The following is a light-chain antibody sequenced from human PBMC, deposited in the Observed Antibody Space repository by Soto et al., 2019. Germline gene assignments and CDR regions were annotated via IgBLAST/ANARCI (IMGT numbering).Light chain of an antibody. Sequence: QSVLTQPASVYGSPGQSITIACTGTSSDVGGYNYVSWYQQHPGKAPKLMIYDVSNRPSGVSNRFSGSKSGNTASLTISGLQAEDEADYYCSSYTSSSTLVVFCGGTKLTVL. J-gene: IGLJ2*01. V-gene: IGLV2-14*01. CDR3: SSYTSSSTLVV. CDR2: DVS. CDR1: SSDVGGYNY.